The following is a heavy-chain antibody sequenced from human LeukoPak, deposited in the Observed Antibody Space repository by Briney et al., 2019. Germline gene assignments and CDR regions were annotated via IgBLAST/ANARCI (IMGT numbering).Heavy chain of an antibody. CDR1: GGSISSHY. Sequence: SETLSLTCTVSGGSISSHYWSWVRQPPGEGLEWIGYVLDNVRTKDNPSLNSRFTLSADTSKNQFSLRPTSVTAADTAVYYCATIKRGNIFGFFDFWGQGILVTVSS. J-gene: IGHJ4*02. CDR2: VLDNVRT. V-gene: IGHV4-59*11. D-gene: IGHD5-18*01. CDR3: ATIKRGNIFGFFDF.